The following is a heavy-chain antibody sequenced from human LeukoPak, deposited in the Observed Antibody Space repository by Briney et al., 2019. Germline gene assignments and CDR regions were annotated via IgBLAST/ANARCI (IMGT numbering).Heavy chain of an antibody. CDR1: GGSISSGDYY. V-gene: IGHV4-30-4*08. Sequence: SETLSLTCTVSGGSISSGDYYWSWIRQPPGTGREWVGYIYYSGSTYYNPSLKSRVTISVDTSNNQFSLKLSSVTAADTAVYYCARAGGGQLWFDYWGQGTLVTVSS. D-gene: IGHD5-18*01. CDR2: IYYSGST. CDR3: ARAGGGQLWFDY. J-gene: IGHJ4*02.